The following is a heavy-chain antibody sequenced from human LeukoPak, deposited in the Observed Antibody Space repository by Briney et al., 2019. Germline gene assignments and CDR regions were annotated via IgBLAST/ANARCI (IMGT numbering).Heavy chain of an antibody. V-gene: IGHV3-7*03. Sequence: GGSLRLSCVASGFTFSSSWMSWVRQAPGKGLEWVANIREERGQEYYVDSVKGRFTISKNSAKNSLYLQMYTLRVEDTAMYYCASLDTAKQPLANHWGQGTLVTVSS. CDR1: GFTFSSSW. J-gene: IGHJ5*02. CDR3: ASLDTAKQPLANH. D-gene: IGHD5-18*01. CDR2: IREERGQE.